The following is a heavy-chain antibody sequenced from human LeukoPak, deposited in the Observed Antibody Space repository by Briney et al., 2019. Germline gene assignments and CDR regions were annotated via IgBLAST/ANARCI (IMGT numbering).Heavy chain of an antibody. J-gene: IGHJ4*02. CDR2: IYYSGST. V-gene: IGHV4-38-2*02. CDR1: GYSINSGYY. CDR3: ARQAVAGIFFPFDY. D-gene: IGHD6-19*01. Sequence: KTSETLSLTCTVSGYSINSGYYWGWIRQPPGKGLEWIGSIYYSGSTYYNPSLKSRVTISVDTSKNQFSLKLSSVTAADTAVYYCARQAVAGIFFPFDYWGQGTLVTVSS.